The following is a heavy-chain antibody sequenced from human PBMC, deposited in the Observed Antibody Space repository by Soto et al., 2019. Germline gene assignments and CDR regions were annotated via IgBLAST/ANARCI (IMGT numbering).Heavy chain of an antibody. CDR3: ARAPGYCSGGSCYRHYYYYYGMDV. D-gene: IGHD2-15*01. V-gene: IGHV3-64*01. CDR2: ISNNGAHT. J-gene: IGHJ6*02. Sequence: GGSLRLSCAASGFTFSNYEMHWVRQAPGKGLEYVSGISNNGAHTDYAKSVKGRFTISRDNSKNTLYLQMNSLRAEDTAVYYCARAPGYCSGGSCYRHYYYYYGMDVWGQGTTGTVSS. CDR1: GFTFSNYE.